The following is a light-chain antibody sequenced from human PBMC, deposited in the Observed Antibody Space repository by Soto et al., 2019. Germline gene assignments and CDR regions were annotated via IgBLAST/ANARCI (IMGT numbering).Light chain of an antibody. J-gene: IGKJ1*01. V-gene: IGKV3-20*01. CDR1: QSVSSSY. CDR3: QQYGSSPWT. CDR2: GAS. Sequence: EIVLTQSPGTLSLSPGERATLYCRASQSVSSSYLAGYQQKPGQAPRLLIYGASSRATGIPDRFSGSGSGTDFTLTISRLPPEDFAVYYCQQYGSSPWTFGQGTKVEIK.